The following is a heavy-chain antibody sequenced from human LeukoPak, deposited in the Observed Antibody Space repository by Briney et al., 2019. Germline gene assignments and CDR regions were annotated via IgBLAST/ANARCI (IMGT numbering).Heavy chain of an antibody. CDR3: AGGYCSGGSCSRGLG. Sequence: SETLSLTCTVSGGSISGDYYWSWIRQPPGKGLEWIGEINHSGSTNYNPSLKSRVTISVDTSKNQFSLKLNSVTAADTAVYYCAGGYCSGGSCSRGLGWGPGTLVTVSS. J-gene: IGHJ1*01. CDR2: INHSGST. D-gene: IGHD2-15*01. V-gene: IGHV4-34*01. CDR1: GGSISGDYY.